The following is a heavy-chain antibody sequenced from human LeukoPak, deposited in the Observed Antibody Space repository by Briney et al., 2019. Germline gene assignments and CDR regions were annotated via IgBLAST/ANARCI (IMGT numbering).Heavy chain of an antibody. CDR3: AGVGDMVRGVDAFDI. Sequence: SVKVSCKASGGTFSSYAISWVRQAPGQGLEWMGGIIPIFGTANYAQKFQGRVTITADESTSTAYMELSSPRSEDTAVHYCAGVGDMVRGVDAFDIWGQGTMVTVSS. V-gene: IGHV1-69*13. CDR2: IIPIFGTA. D-gene: IGHD3-10*01. CDR1: GGTFSSYA. J-gene: IGHJ3*02.